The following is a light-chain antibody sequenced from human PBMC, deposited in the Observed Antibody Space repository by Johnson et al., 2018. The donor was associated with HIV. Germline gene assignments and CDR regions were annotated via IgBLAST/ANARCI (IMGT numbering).Light chain of an antibody. V-gene: IGLV1-51*02. CDR2: ENN. CDR1: SSNIGNNY. Sequence: QSVLTQPPSVSAAPGQKVTISCSGSSSNIGNNYVSWYQQLPGTAPKLLIYENNKRPSGIPDRISGSKSGTSATLGITGLQTGDEADYYCGTWDNSLSVYVFGTGTKVTVL. CDR3: GTWDNSLSVYV. J-gene: IGLJ1*01.